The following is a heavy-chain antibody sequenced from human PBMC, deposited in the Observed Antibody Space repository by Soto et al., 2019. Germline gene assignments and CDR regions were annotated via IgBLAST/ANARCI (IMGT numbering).Heavy chain of an antibody. J-gene: IGHJ5*02. V-gene: IGHV1-46*01. CDR1: GFSFSDYF. D-gene: IGHD2-15*01. CDR3: ARDLGGCSAGSCRHNWFDP. CDR2: INPSGDSR. Sequence: ASVKVSCKASGFSFSDYFMHWARQAPGQGLEWMGIINPSGDSRNYAQDFQDRVTITADESTSTAYMELNSLRSEDTAVYYCARDLGGCSAGSCRHNWFDPWGQGXLVTV.